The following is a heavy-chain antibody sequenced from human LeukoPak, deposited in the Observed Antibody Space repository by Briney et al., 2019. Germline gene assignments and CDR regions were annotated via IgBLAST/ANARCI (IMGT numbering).Heavy chain of an antibody. V-gene: IGHV3-30*18. Sequence: GGSLRLSCAASGFTFSSYGMHWVRQAPGKWLEWVAVISFDGSKKYYADSVKGRFSISRDNSKNTLYLQMNSLRPEDTAVYYCANVGGDRSFDQWGQGTLVTVSS. CDR1: GFTFSSYG. CDR2: ISFDGSKK. D-gene: IGHD2-21*02. J-gene: IGHJ4*02. CDR3: ANVGGDRSFDQ.